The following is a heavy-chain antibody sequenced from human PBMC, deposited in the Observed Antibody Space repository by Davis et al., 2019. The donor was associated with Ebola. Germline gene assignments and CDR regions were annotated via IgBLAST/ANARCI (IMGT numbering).Heavy chain of an antibody. D-gene: IGHD3-10*01. J-gene: IGHJ6*02. CDR3: ARVNVYYGSGRLIYYYYGMDV. V-gene: IGHV1-2*04. CDR2: INPNSGGT. CDR1: GYTFTGYY. Sequence: ASVKVSCKASGYTFTGYYMHWVRQAPGQGLEWMGWINPNSGGTNYAQKFQGWVTMTRDTSTSTAYMELRSLRSDDTAVYYCARVNVYYGSGRLIYYYYGMDVWGQGTTVTVSS.